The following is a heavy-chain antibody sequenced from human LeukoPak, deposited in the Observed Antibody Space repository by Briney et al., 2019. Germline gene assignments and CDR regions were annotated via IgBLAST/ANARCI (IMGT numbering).Heavy chain of an antibody. Sequence: SETLSLTCTVSGGPISSYYWSWIRQPPGKGLQWIGYIYYSGSTDYNPSLKSRVTISVDTSKNQFSLKLSSLTAADTAVYYCTAAAVPYNWFDPWGQGTLVTVSS. D-gene: IGHD6-13*01. V-gene: IGHV4-59*01. CDR2: IYYSGST. J-gene: IGHJ5*02. CDR1: GGPISSYY. CDR3: TAAAVPYNWFDP.